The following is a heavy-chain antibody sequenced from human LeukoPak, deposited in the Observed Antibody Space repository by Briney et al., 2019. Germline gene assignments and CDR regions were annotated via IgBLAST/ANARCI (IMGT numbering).Heavy chain of an antibody. J-gene: IGHJ6*02. D-gene: IGHD3-3*01. CDR3: VGDITIFGVLPFDGMDV. Sequence: GASVKVSCKASGGTFSSYAISWVRQAPGQGLGWMGRIIPIFGIANYAQKFQGRVTITADKSTSTAYMELSSLRSEDTAVYYCVGDITIFGVLPFDGMDVWGQGTTVTVSS. CDR1: GGTFSSYA. CDR2: IIPIFGIA. V-gene: IGHV1-69*04.